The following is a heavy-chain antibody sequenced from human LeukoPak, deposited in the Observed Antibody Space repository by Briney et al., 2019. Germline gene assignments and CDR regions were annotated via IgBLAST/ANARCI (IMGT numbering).Heavy chain of an antibody. CDR2: ISGSVVST. V-gene: IGHV3-23*01. D-gene: IGHD4-17*01. Sequence: GGSLRLSPAPSVVTLTSYAMSSGPQAPCTRLEGGSAISGSVVSTYYAHSVKPRLNISRDNSKNTLYLQMNRMRAEDTAVYYCAKAYGDYVGYYYGMDVWGQGTTVTVSS. CDR1: VVTLTSYA. CDR3: AKAYGDYVGYYYGMDV. J-gene: IGHJ6*02.